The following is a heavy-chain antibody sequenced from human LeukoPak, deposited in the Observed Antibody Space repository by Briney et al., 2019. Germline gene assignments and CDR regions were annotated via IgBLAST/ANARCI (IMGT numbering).Heavy chain of an antibody. D-gene: IGHD3-22*01. Sequence: PSQTLSLTCTVSGGSISSGSYYWSWIRQPAGKGLEWIGRIYTSGSTNYNPSLKSRVTISVDTSKNQFSLKLISVTAADTAVYYCARLAYYYDSSGYYSNYYYYYMDVWGKGTTVTVSS. CDR3: ARLAYYYDSSGYYSNYYYYYMDV. J-gene: IGHJ6*03. V-gene: IGHV4-61*02. CDR1: GGSISSGSYY. CDR2: IYTSGST.